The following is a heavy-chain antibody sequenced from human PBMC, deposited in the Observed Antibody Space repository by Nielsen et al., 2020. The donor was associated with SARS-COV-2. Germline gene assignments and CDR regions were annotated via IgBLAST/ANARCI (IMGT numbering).Heavy chain of an antibody. D-gene: IGHD3-3*01. CDR1: GFTFRSSA. J-gene: IGHJ6*02. CDR2: ISGSGGSK. V-gene: IGHV3-23*01. CDR3: AKMKGDFWSGDGTAAYYSYNGMDV. Sequence: GESLKISCAASGFTFRSSAMIWVRQAPGKGLEWVSVISGSGGSKFYADSVKGRFTISRDNSKSTLYLQMNSLRAEDTAVYYCAKMKGDFWSGDGTAAYYSYNGMDVWGQGTTVTVSS.